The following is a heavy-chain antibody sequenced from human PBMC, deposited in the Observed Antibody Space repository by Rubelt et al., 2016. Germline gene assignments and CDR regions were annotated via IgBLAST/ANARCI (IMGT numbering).Heavy chain of an antibody. CDR1: GGSISSSSYY. CDR2: TGSGGST. V-gene: IGHV4-39*07. Sequence: QLQLQESGPGLVKPSETLSLTCTVSGGSISSSSYYWGWIRQPQGKGLEWVSAITGSGGSTYYADSAKGRFTISQDNSKNTLYLQMNSLRVEDTAVYYCSRRQYYGSGSQDYWGQGTLVTVSS. CDR3: SRRQYYGSGSQDY. J-gene: IGHJ4*02. D-gene: IGHD3-10*01.